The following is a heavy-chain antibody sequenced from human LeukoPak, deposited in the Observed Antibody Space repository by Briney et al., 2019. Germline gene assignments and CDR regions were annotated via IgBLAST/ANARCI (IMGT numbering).Heavy chain of an antibody. V-gene: IGHV4-31*03. CDR1: GGSISSGGYS. D-gene: IGHD3-22*01. J-gene: IGHJ4*02. CDR3: ARSRRDDSSGLIDY. CDR2: IYYSGST. Sequence: SETLSLTCTVSGGSISSGGYSWSWIRQHPGKGLEWIGYIYYSGSTYYNPSLKSRVTISVDTSKNQFSLRLSSVTAADTAVYYCARSRRDDSSGLIDYWGQGTLVTVSS.